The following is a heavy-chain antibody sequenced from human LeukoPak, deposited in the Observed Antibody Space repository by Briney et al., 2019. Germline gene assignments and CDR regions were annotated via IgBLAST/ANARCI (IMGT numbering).Heavy chain of an antibody. V-gene: IGHV3-13*01. D-gene: IGHD6-13*01. CDR1: GFTFSSYD. CDR2: IGTAGDT. Sequence: QTGGSLRLSCAASGFTFSSYDMHWVRQATGKGLEWVSAIGTAGDTYYPGSVKGRFTISRENAKNSLYLQMNSLRAEDTAVYYCARGPGLSYSSSFRFDYWGQGTLVTVSS. CDR3: ARGPGLSYSSSFRFDY. J-gene: IGHJ4*02.